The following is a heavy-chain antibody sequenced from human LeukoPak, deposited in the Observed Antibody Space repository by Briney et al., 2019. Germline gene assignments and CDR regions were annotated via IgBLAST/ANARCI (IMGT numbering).Heavy chain of an antibody. CDR1: GYTFTGYY. CDR2: INPNSGGT. J-gene: IGHJ6*02. CDR3: ARDYVLLWFGELLTRYYYGMDV. D-gene: IGHD3-10*01. Sequence: ASVKVSCKASGYTFTGYYMHWVRQAPGQGLEWMGWINPNSGGTNYAQKFQGRVTMTRDTSISTAYMELSRLRSDDTAVYYCARDYVLLWFGELLTRYYYGMDVWGQGTTVTVSS. V-gene: IGHV1-2*02.